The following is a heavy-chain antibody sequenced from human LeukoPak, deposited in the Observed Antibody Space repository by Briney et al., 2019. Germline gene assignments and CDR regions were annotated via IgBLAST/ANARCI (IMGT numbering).Heavy chain of an antibody. CDR3: ARGAVAVYFDY. CDR1: GGSISSSSYY. J-gene: IGHJ4*02. CDR2: IYYSGST. V-gene: IGHV4-39*01. D-gene: IGHD6-19*01. Sequence: SETLSLTCTVSGGSISSSSYYWGWIRQPPGKGLEWIGSIYYSGSTYYNPSLKSRVTISVDTSKNQFSLKLSSATAADTAVYYCARGAVAVYFDYWGQGTLVTVSS.